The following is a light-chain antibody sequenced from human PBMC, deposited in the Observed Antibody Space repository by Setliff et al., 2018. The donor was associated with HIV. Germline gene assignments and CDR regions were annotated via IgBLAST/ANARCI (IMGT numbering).Light chain of an antibody. CDR2: EGS. CDR1: SSDVGNYNL. CDR3: CSYAGRTTVV. Sequence: ALTQPASVSGSPGQSITISCTGTSSDVGNYNLVSWYQQHPGKAPKLMIYEGSRRPSGISNRFSGSKSGSTASLTISGLQAEDEADYYCCSYAGRTTVVFGGGTKVTVL. V-gene: IGLV2-23*01. J-gene: IGLJ3*02.